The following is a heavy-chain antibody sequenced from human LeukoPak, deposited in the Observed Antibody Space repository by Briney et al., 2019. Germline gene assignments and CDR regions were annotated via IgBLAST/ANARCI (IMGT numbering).Heavy chain of an antibody. CDR1: GGPISSSSYY. J-gene: IGHJ6*02. V-gene: IGHV4-39*07. CDR3: AREPLWFGVYGMDV. Sequence: PSETLSLTCTVSGGPISSSSYYWSWIRQPPGKGLEWIGEINHSGSTNYNPSLKSRVTISVDTSKNQFSLKLSSVTAADTAVYYCAREPLWFGVYGMDVWGQGTTVTVSS. D-gene: IGHD3-10*01. CDR2: INHSGST.